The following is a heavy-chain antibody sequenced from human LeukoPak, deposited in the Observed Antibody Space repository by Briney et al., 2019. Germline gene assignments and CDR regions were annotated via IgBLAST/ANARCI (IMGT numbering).Heavy chain of an antibody. CDR3: ARGASCGGDCYWEDYYYYGTDI. CDR1: GESFSGYY. CDR2: INDSGTT. J-gene: IGHJ6*02. D-gene: IGHD2-21*02. V-gene: IGHV4-34*01. Sequence: SETLSLTCAVYGESFSGYYWSWVRQPPGKGLEWIGEINDSGTTNYNPSLKSRVTISIDSSKNQFSLKLSSVTAADTAVYYCARGASCGGDCYWEDYYYYGTDIWGQGTTVTVSS.